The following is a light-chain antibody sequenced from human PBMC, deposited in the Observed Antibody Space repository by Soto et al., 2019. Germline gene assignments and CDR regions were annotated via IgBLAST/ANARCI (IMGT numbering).Light chain of an antibody. CDR3: QQYNKWPYT. Sequence: ELVMTQSPATLSVSPGERAALSCRASQSVSSNFAWYQQKPGQAPRLLIYGASTRATGIPARFSGSGSGIEFTLTISSLQSEDFAVYYCQQYNKWPYTFGQGTKLEIK. V-gene: IGKV3-15*01. CDR2: GAS. CDR1: QSVSSN. J-gene: IGKJ2*01.